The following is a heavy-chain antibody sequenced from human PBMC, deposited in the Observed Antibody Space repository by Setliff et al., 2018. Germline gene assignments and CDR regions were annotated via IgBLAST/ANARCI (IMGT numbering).Heavy chain of an antibody. J-gene: IGHJ4*02. D-gene: IGHD1-26*01. CDR3: ATSWGATPFDF. V-gene: IGHV1-18*04. Sequence: ASVKVSCKASGYSFTSYGITWVRQAPGQGLEWMGWISPYNGDTRFQQKFQGRVTMTTDTSTSTAYMELRSLRSDDTAVYYCATSWGATPFDFWGQGTLVTVSS. CDR1: GYSFTSYG. CDR2: ISPYNGDT.